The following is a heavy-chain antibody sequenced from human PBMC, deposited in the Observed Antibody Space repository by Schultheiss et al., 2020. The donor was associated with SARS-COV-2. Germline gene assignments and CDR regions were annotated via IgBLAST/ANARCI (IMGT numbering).Heavy chain of an antibody. V-gene: IGHV3-64D*06. CDR3: ARPPSSRDAFDI. J-gene: IGHJ3*02. CDR2: ISSNGGST. D-gene: IGHD6-13*01. Sequence: GESLKISCSASGFTFSSYAMHWVRQAPGKGLEYVSAISSNGGSTYYADSVKGRFTISRDNSKNTLYLQMSSLRAEDTAVYYCARPPSSRDAFDIWGQGTMVTVSS. CDR1: GFTFSSYA.